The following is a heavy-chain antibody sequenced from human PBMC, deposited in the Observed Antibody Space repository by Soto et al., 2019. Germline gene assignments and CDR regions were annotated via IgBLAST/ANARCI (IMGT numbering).Heavy chain of an antibody. CDR1: RDCISRAN. Sequence: SETLSLTCTVPRDCISRANWTWTRQPPGKGPEWIGYIYYSGSTNYNPSLKSRVTISVDTSKNQFSLKLSSVTAADTAVYYCARGGSRYQLRYNYYMDVWGKGTTVT. CDR3: ARGGSRYQLRYNYYMDV. V-gene: IGHV4-59*01. CDR2: IYYSGST. J-gene: IGHJ6*03. D-gene: IGHD2-2*01.